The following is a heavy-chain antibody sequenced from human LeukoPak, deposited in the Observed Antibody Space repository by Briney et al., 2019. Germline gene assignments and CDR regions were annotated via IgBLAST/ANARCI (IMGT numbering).Heavy chain of an antibody. CDR1: GFTFSSYS. CDR3: ARDQSRGDY. D-gene: IGHD3-16*01. V-gene: IGHV3-21*01. CDR2: ISSTSNYI. Sequence: GGSLRLSCAASGFTFSSYSMNWVRQAPGTGLEWVSSISSTSNYIFYADSVKGRFTISRDNAKNSLYLQMNSLRAEDTAAYYCARDQSRGDYWGQGTLVTVSS. J-gene: IGHJ4*02.